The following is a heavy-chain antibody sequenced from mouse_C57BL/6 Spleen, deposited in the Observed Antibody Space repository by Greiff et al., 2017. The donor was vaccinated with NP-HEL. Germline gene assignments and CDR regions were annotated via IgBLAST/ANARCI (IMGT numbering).Heavy chain of an antibody. V-gene: IGHV3-6*01. Sequence: EVKLVESGPGLVKPSQSLSLTCSVTGYSITSGYYWNWIRQFPGNKLEWMGYISYDGSNNYNPSLKNRISITRDTSKNQFFLKLNSVTTEDTATYYCARARNYRFAYWGQGTLVTVSA. J-gene: IGHJ3*01. CDR1: GYSITSGYY. D-gene: IGHD2-1*01. CDR3: ARARNYRFAY. CDR2: ISYDGSN.